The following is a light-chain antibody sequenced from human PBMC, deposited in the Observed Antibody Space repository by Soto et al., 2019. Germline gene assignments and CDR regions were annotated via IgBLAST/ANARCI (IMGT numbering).Light chain of an antibody. Sequence: DIQMTQSPSSVSASVGDRFTITCRASLSISSWLAWYQQKPGKAPKLLIYKASNLESGVPSRFSGSGSGTEFTLTISSLQPEDFATYYCQQNYSPSFTFGQGTRLENK. CDR2: KAS. CDR3: QQNYSPSFT. V-gene: IGKV1-5*03. CDR1: LSISSW. J-gene: IGKJ5*01.